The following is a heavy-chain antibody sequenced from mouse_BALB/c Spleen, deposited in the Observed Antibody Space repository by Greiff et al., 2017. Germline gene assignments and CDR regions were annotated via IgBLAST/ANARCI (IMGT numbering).Heavy chain of an antibody. CDR3: ASPYYDYEAWFAY. D-gene: IGHD2-4*01. V-gene: IGHV1-20*01. J-gene: IGHJ3*01. CDR2: INPYNGDT. CDR1: GYSFTGYF. Sequence: EVQLQQSGPELVKPGASVKISCKASGYSFTGYFMNWVKQSHGKSLEWIGRINPYNGDTFYNQKFKSKATLTVDNSSSTAYMELRSLTSEDSAVYYCASPYYDYEAWFAYWGQGTLVTVSA.